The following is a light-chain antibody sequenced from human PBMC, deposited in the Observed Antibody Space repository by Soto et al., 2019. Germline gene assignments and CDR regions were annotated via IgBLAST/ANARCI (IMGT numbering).Light chain of an antibody. CDR2: EVS. V-gene: IGLV2-8*01. Sequence: QSALTQPPSASGCPGQSVTISCTGTSSDVGGYNYVSWYQQHPGKAPKLMIYEVSKRPSGVPDRFSGSKSGNTASLTVSGFQAEDEADYYRSSYAGSNNLVYGGGTKLTVL. J-gene: IGLJ2*01. CDR3: SSYAGSNNLV. CDR1: SSDVGGYNY.